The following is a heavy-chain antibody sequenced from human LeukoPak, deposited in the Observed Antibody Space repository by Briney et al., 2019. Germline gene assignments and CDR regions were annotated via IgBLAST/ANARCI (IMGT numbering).Heavy chain of an antibody. CDR3: ARDWEIGLFGYFDY. CDR1: GYTFSSYG. D-gene: IGHD1-26*01. Sequence: ASVKVSCKTSGYTFSSYGISWVRQAPGQGLEWMGWISGHSGNTNYAQKFQGRVTVTTDTSTTTAYMELRSLRFDDTAIYYCARDWEIGLFGYFDYWGQGTLVTVSS. V-gene: IGHV1-18*01. J-gene: IGHJ4*02. CDR2: ISGHSGNT.